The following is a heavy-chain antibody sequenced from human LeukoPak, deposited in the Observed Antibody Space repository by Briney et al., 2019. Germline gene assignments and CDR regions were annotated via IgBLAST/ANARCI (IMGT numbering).Heavy chain of an antibody. V-gene: IGHV4-59*12. CDR1: GGSISSYY. Sequence: SETLSLTCTVSGGSISSYYWSWIRQPPGKGLEWIGYIYYSGSTNYNPSLKSRVTISIDKSKNQFSLKVTSVTAADTAVYFCARRNYFDSTGYFDSWGRGTLVTVSS. D-gene: IGHD3-22*01. J-gene: IGHJ4*02. CDR2: IYYSGST. CDR3: ARRNYFDSTGYFDS.